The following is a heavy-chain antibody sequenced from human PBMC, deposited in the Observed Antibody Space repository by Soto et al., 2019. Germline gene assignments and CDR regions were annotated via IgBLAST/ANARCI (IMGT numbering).Heavy chain of an antibody. V-gene: IGHV4-39*01. CDR3: STASYYDHNSRYHDS. CDR1: GGSITRRNHY. CDR2: IHHTGAT. D-gene: IGHD1-26*01. Sequence: PSETLSLTCSVAGGSITRRNHYWGWVRQPPGKGLEWVASIHHTGATYYNPSLRRRIKMSIDTSKNRFSLSLTSVTPADTVTSICSTASYYDHNSRYHDSWGQGTLVTVYS. J-gene: IGHJ4*02.